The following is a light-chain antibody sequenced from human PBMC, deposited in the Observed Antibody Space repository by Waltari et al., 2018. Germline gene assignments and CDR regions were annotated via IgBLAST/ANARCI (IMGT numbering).Light chain of an antibody. V-gene: IGKV1-12*01. J-gene: IGKJ1*01. CDR3: QQVNSFPRT. Sequence: DIQLTQSPSSASASVGDRVTLTCRASQGISSRLAWYQQKPGKAPKLLIYDASSLHSWVPSRFSGSGSGTDFTLTIRSLQPEDFATYYCQQVNSFPRTFGQGTKVEVK. CDR2: DAS. CDR1: QGISSR.